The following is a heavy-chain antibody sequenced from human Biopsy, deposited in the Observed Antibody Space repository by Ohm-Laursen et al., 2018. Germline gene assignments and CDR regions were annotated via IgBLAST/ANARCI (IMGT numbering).Heavy chain of an antibody. CDR1: GYTFSGYW. J-gene: IGHJ4*02. V-gene: IGHV3-74*01. Sequence: SLRLSCAASGYTFSGYWMHWVRQAPGKGLVWVSRINRDGSSTTYADSVKGRFTISRDSAKNTLYLQMNSLRAEDTAVYYCAREGYCSRTSCYPDYWGQGTLVTVSS. CDR2: INRDGSST. CDR3: AREGYCSRTSCYPDY. D-gene: IGHD2-2*01.